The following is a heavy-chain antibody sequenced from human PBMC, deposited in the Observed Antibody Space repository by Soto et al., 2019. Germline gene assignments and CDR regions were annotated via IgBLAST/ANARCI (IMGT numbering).Heavy chain of an antibody. Sequence: EVQLLESGGGLVQPGGSLRRSCAASGFTFNNYAMGWVRQAPGKGLEWVSAITDSGDDTDYIDSVKDRLTISRDNSKSTLYLHMNRLRAAETAIYYCAKLGSSSWSPHYYFDYWGPGTLVTVSS. D-gene: IGHD2-2*01. CDR1: GFTFNNYA. J-gene: IGHJ4*02. CDR3: AKLGSSSWSPHYYFDY. CDR2: ITDSGDDT. V-gene: IGHV3-23*01.